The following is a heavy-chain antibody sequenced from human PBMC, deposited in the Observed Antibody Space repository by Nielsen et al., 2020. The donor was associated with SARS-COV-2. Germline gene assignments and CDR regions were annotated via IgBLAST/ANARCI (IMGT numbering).Heavy chain of an antibody. CDR2: INPNSGAT. J-gene: IGHJ4*02. Sequence: ASVKVSCKASGYTFTSYGISWVRQAPGQGLEWMGWINPNSGATIYAQKFQGRVTMTRDTSISTAYLEVTRLRSDDTAVYYCARGGSIPARPLDYWGLGTLVTVSS. D-gene: IGHD6-6*01. CDR1: GYTFTSYG. CDR3: ARGGSIPARPLDY. V-gene: IGHV1-2*02.